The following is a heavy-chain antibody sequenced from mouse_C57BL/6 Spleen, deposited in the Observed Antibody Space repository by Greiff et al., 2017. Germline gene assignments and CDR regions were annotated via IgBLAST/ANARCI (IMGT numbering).Heavy chain of an antibody. CDR1: GYAFSSSW. J-gene: IGHJ2*01. Sequence: QVQLKESGPELVKPGASVKISCKASGYAFSSSWMNWVKQRPGKGLAWIGRIYPGDGDTNYNGKFKGKATLTADKSSSTAYMQLSSLTSEDSAVYFCAGGSGYLYYFDYWGQGTTLTVSS. CDR3: AGGSGYLYYFDY. CDR2: IYPGDGDT. V-gene: IGHV1-82*01. D-gene: IGHD3-2*02.